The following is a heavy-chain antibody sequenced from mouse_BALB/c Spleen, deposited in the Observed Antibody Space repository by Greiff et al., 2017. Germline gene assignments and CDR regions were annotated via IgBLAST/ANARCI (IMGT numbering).Heavy chain of an antibody. D-gene: IGHD2-14*01. Sequence: QVHVKQSGPGLVAPSQSLSITCTVSGFSLTGYGVNWVRQPPGKGLEWLGMIWGDGSTDYNSALKSRLSISKDNSKSQVFLKMNSLQTDDTARYYCARRNYRYYAMDYWGQGTSVTVSS. CDR2: IWGDGST. J-gene: IGHJ4*01. CDR3: ARRNYRYYAMDY. V-gene: IGHV2-6-7*01. CDR1: GFSLTGYG.